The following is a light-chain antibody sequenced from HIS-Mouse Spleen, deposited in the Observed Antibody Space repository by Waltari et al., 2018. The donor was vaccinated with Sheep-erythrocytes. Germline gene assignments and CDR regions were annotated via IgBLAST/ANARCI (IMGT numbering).Light chain of an antibody. CDR3: QAWDSSTAWNVV. CDR1: KLGDKY. CDR2: QDS. Sequence: SYELTQPPSVSVSPGQTASITCSGDKLGDKYACWYQQKPGQSPVLVIYQDSKRPSGIPERFSGSNYGNTATLNISGTQAMDEADYYCQAWDSSTAWNVVFGGGTKLTVL. J-gene: IGLJ2*01. V-gene: IGLV3-1*01.